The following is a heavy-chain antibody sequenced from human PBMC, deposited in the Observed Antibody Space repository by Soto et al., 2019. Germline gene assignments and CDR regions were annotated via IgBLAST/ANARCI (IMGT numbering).Heavy chain of an antibody. CDR1: GYSFTSYW. J-gene: IGHJ6*02. CDR2: IYPGDSDT. V-gene: IGHV5-51*01. CDR3: AGGGVRGVITRTRDYYGMDA. Sequence: PGESLKISCKGSGYSFTSYWIGWVRQMPGKGLEWMGIIYPGDSDTRYSPSFQGQVTISADKSISTAYLQWSSLKASDTAMYYCAGGGVRGVITRTRDYYGMDAWGQDTTVSVSS. D-gene: IGHD3-10*01.